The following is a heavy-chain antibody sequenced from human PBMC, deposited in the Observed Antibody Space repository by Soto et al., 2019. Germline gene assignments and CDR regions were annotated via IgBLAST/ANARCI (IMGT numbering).Heavy chain of an antibody. V-gene: IGHV3-48*01. Sequence: GGSLRLSCAASGFTFSSYSMNWVRQAPGKGLEWVSYISSSSSTIYYADSVKGRFTISGDNAKNSLYLQMNALRAEDTAVYYCARSDVVVVPAAIHLVRSMDVWGKGTTVTVSS. CDR1: GFTFSSYS. D-gene: IGHD2-2*01. CDR3: ARSDVVVVPAAIHLVRSMDV. CDR2: ISSSSSTI. J-gene: IGHJ6*03.